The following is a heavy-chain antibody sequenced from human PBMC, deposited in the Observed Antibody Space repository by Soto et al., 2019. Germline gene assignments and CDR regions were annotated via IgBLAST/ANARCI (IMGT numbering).Heavy chain of an antibody. Sequence: QVQLVESGGGVVQPGRSLRLSCAASGFSFNTFGIHWVRQAPGKGLEWVALISDDGRNKYFADSVKGRFTISRDNSNNTLYLQMNSLRAEDTAVCYCAKDWGHGDYVFDNWGQGTLVIVSS. J-gene: IGHJ4*02. CDR3: AKDWGHGDYVFDN. V-gene: IGHV3-30*18. CDR2: ISDDGRNK. D-gene: IGHD4-17*01. CDR1: GFSFNTFG.